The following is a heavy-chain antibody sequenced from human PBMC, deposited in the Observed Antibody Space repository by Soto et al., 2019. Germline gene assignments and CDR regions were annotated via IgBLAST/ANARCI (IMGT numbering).Heavy chain of an antibody. CDR1: GYTFTTYG. V-gene: IGHV1-18*01. J-gene: IGHJ5*02. Sequence: QAQLVQSGAEVQKPGASVKVSCKASGYTFTTYGISWLRQAPGQGPEWMGWINTNNGDTKYAQNFQGRVTMTTDTSTSTAYMEVRSLTSDDTAVYYCARKGCFGTCNWFDPWGQGTLVTVSS. CDR2: INTNNGDT. D-gene: IGHD2-15*01. CDR3: ARKGCFGTCNWFDP.